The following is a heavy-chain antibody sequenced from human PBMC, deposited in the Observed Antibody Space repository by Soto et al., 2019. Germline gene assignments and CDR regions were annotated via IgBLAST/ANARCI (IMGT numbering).Heavy chain of an antibody. CDR1: GFTFSSYA. V-gene: IGHV3-23*01. J-gene: IGHJ4*02. D-gene: IGHD2-2*01. CDR2: ISGSGGST. Sequence: EVQLLESGGGLVQPGGSLRLSCAASGFTFSSYAMSWVRQAPGKGLEWVSAISGSGGSTYYADSVKGRFTISRDNSKNTLYLQMNSLRAEDTSVYYCAKRRGTVVVAADWGSSFWCQGTLVTVSS. CDR3: AKRRGTVVVAADWGSSF.